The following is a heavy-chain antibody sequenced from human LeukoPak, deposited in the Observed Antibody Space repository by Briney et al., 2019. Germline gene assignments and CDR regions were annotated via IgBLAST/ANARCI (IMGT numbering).Heavy chain of an antibody. V-gene: IGHV3-23*01. CDR2: IRDNDFST. D-gene: IGHD1-26*01. Sequence: PGGSLRLSCTASGLNFRSYALSWVRQAPGKGLEWVSVIRDNDFSTYYADSVKGRFTISRDNSRSPGYLQMNSLRAEDTAVYYCARSSGNYWAAPFDYWGQGTLVTVSS. CDR1: GLNFRSYA. CDR3: ARSSGNYWAAPFDY. J-gene: IGHJ4*02.